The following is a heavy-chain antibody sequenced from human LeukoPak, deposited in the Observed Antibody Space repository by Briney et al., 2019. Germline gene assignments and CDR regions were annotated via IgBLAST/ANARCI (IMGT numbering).Heavy chain of an antibody. Sequence: PSETLSLTCSVSGGSISSYYWSWIRQPPGKGLEWIGYIYYSGSTNYNPSLKSRVTISVDTSKNQFSLKVSYATAGDTAVYYCARGSGSGWPPSYYYGMDVWGQGTTVTVSS. CDR2: IYYSGST. V-gene: IGHV4-59*01. CDR1: GGSISSYY. CDR3: ARGSGSGWPPSYYYGMDV. D-gene: IGHD6-19*01. J-gene: IGHJ6*02.